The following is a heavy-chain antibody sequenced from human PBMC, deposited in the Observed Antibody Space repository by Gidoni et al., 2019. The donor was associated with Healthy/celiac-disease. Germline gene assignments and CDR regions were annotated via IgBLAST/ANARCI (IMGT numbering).Heavy chain of an antibody. CDR1: GFTVSSNY. V-gene: IGHV3-53*04. J-gene: IGHJ2*01. D-gene: IGHD1-1*01. CDR3: ARGSETEDWYFDL. Sequence: EVQLVESGGGLVQPGGSLRLSCAASGFTVSSNYMSWVRQAPGKGLEWVSVIYSGGSTYYADSVKGRFTISRHNSKNTLYLQMNSLRAEDTAVYYCARGSETEDWYFDLWGRGTLVTVSS. CDR2: IYSGGST.